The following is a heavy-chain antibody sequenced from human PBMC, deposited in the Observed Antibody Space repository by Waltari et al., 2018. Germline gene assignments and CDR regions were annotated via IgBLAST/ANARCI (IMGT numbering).Heavy chain of an antibody. CDR1: GLPFSSSG. J-gene: IGHJ6*03. CDR3: AKDPRMALDYYYYMDV. V-gene: IGHV3-30*18. CDR2: ISYDGSNK. D-gene: IGHD2-8*01. Sequence: QVQLVESGGGVVQPGRSLRLSCAASGLPFSSSGMHWVRQAPGKGLEWVAVISYDGSNKYYADSVKGRFTISRDNSKNTLYLQMNSLRAEDTAVYYCAKDPRMALDYYYYMDVWGKGTTVTVSS.